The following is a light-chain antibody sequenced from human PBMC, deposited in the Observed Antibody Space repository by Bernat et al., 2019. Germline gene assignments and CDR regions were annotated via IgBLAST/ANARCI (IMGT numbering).Light chain of an antibody. Sequence: EIVLTQSPVTLSLSPGERATLSCRASQSLSNYLAWYQQRSGQAPRLLIYDASHRATGIPAMFSGSGSGTDFTLTIRSLEPEDFAVYYCHQRSSWPPVFGQGTKLEIK. J-gene: IGKJ2*01. V-gene: IGKV3-11*01. CDR3: HQRSSWPPV. CDR2: DAS. CDR1: QSLSNY.